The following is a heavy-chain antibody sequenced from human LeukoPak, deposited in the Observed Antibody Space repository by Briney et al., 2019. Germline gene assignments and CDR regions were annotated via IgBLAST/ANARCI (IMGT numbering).Heavy chain of an antibody. J-gene: IGHJ4*02. CDR2: INPNSGGT. CDR3: AREGGLRN. CDR1: GYTFIGYY. Sequence: GASLKVSCKASGYTFIGYYIYWVRQTPGQGLEWMGWINPNSGGTNYAQKFQSRVTMTRDTSISTAYMELSSLRSDDTAVYYCAREGGLRNWGQGTLVTVSS. V-gene: IGHV1-2*02. D-gene: IGHD3-16*01.